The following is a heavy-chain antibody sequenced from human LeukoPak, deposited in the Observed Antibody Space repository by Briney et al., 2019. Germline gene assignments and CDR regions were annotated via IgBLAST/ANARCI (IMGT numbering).Heavy chain of an antibody. J-gene: IGHJ4*02. CDR1: GFTVSSNY. V-gene: IGHV3-30*18. CDR3: AKDRDVVVPAALDY. D-gene: IGHD2-2*01. CDR2: ISYDGSNK. Sequence: GGSLRLSCAASGFTVSSNYMSWVRQAPGKGLEWVAVISYDGSNKYYADSVKGRFTISRDNSKNTLYLQMNSLRAEDTAVYYCAKDRDVVVPAALDYWGQGTLVTVSS.